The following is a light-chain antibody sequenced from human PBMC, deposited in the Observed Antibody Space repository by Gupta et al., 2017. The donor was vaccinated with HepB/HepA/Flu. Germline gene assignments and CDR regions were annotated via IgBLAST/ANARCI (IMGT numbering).Light chain of an antibody. CDR3: QQYNNWPLWT. CDR1: QSVSSN. V-gene: IGKV3-15*01. Sequence: EIVMTQSPATLSVSPGESATLSSRASQSVSSNFAWYQQKPGQDPRLLIYGASTRATGIPARFSGSGSGAEFTLTISSLQSEDYAVYYCQQYNNWPLWTFGQGTKVEIK. CDR2: GAS. J-gene: IGKJ1*01.